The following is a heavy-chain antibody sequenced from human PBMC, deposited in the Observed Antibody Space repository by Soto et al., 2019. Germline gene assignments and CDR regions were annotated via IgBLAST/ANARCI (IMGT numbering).Heavy chain of an antibody. CDR3: ARLWTTVANDY. Sequence: SETLSLTCSVSGGSVSSGTYYWSWIRQPPGKGLEWIGYVFHSGSTIYNPSLKSRVTISVDTSKNQFSLKLNSVTVADAAVYYCARLWTTVANDYWGQGTLVTVSS. CDR2: VFHSGST. V-gene: IGHV4-61*01. CDR1: GGSVSSGTYY. J-gene: IGHJ4*02. D-gene: IGHD4-17*01.